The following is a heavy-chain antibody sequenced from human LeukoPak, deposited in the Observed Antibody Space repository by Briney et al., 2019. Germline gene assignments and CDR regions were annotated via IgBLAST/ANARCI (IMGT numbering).Heavy chain of an antibody. CDR3: ARAGYSSSWSEYLQH. D-gene: IGHD6-13*01. Sequence: ASVKVSCKASRYTFTTYGTSCVRHTPGQRLEWMGWIIAYHGTTNYAQKLQGGVTMTTDTPTSTAYMARRRLRSADTAVYYCARAGYSSSWSEYLQHWGHGTLGTVSS. J-gene: IGHJ1*01. V-gene: IGHV1-18*01. CDR2: IIAYHGTT. CDR1: RYTFTTYG.